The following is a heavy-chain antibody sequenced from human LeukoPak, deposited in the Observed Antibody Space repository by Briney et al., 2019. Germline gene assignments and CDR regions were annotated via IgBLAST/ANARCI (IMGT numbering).Heavy chain of an antibody. CDR1: GFTFSSYA. V-gene: IGHV3-23*01. D-gene: IGHD3-10*01. CDR3: AKDCDTMVRGEWVY. CDR2: ISGSGGST. J-gene: IGHJ4*02. Sequence: PGGSLRLSCAASGFTFSSYAMSWVRQAPGKGLEWGSAISGSGGSTYYADSVKGRFTISRDNSKNTLYLQMNSLRAEDTAVYYCAKDCDTMVRGEWVYWGQGTLVTVSS.